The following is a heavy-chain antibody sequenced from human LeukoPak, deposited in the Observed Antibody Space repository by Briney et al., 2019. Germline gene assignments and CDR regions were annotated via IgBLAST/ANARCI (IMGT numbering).Heavy chain of an antibody. V-gene: IGHV4-4*07. Sequence: PSETLSLTCTVSGGSISNYYWNWIRQPAGKGLEWIGRIYASGTINYNPSLKSRVTMSLDTSKSQFSLILCSVTAADTAVYYCARDNRYCSGGTCYSGQDYWGQGTLVTVSS. CDR1: GGSISNYY. J-gene: IGHJ4*02. CDR2: IYASGTI. D-gene: IGHD2-15*01. CDR3: ARDNRYCSGGTCYSGQDY.